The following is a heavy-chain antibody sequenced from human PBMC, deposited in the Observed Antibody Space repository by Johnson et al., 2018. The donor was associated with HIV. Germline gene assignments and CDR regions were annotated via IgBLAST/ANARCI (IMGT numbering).Heavy chain of an antibody. J-gene: IGHJ3*02. V-gene: IGHV3-NL1*01. D-gene: IGHD6-19*01. CDR3: AKDASYSSGWYYAFDI. CDR1: GFTFSSYD. Sequence: QVQLVESGGGLVKPGGSLRLSCAASGFTFSSYDMHWVRQAPGKSLEWVSIIYSGGNTYYADSVKGRFTISRDNSKNTLYLQMNSLRAEDTDVYYCAKDASYSSGWYYAFDIWGQGTMVTVSS. CDR2: IYSGGNT.